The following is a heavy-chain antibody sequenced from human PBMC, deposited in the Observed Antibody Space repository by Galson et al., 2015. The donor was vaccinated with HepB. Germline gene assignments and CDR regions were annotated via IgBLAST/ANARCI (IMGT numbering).Heavy chain of an antibody. CDR2: ISSSSSYI. Sequence: SLRLSCAASGFTFSSYSMNWVRQAPGKGLEWVSSISSSSSYIYYADSVKGRFTISRDNAKNSLYLQMNSLRAEDTAVYYCARLMDGSGGPGAFDIWGQGTMVTVSS. V-gene: IGHV3-21*01. CDR3: ARLMDGSGGPGAFDI. D-gene: IGHD3-10*01. J-gene: IGHJ3*02. CDR1: GFTFSSYS.